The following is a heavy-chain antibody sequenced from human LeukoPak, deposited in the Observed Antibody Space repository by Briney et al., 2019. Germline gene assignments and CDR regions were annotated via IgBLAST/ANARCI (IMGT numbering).Heavy chain of an antibody. V-gene: IGHV5-51*01. CDR1: GYSFTRYW. Sequence: GESLKISCKGSGYSFTRYWIGWVRQMPGKGLEWMGTIYPGESDTRYSPSFQGQVTISADKSISTAHLQWSGLKASDTAMYYCARASWEEEYYFDYWGQGTLVTVSS. CDR3: ARASWEEEYYFDY. CDR2: IYPGESDT. J-gene: IGHJ4*02. D-gene: IGHD1-26*01.